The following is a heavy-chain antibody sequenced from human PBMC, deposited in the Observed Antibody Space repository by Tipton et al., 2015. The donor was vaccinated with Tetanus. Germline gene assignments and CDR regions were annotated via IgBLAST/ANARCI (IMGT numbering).Heavy chain of an antibody. CDR1: GGSISSSDYY. D-gene: IGHD3-22*01. Sequence: TLSLTCTVSGGSISSSDYYWGWVRQSPGKGLEWVGSIYYSGSTYYSPSLRSRVTMSVDTSRNQLSLNLSSVAAADTAVYYCARATPSGSYFVRYYSMDVWGQGTTVVVSS. CDR3: ARATPSGSYFVRYYSMDV. J-gene: IGHJ6*02. V-gene: IGHV4-39*01. CDR2: IYYSGST.